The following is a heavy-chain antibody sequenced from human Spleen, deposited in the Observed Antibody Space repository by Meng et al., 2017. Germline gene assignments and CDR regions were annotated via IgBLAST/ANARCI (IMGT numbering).Heavy chain of an antibody. V-gene: IGHV4-30-4*01. D-gene: IGHD5-18*01. Sequence: QVQLRESGPGLGKPSQTLSLPGTVSGASISSGEFYWSWLRQSPGKGLEWIGYIYNTGYSFYNPSLRSRVTLSIDTSNNQFSLRLTSMSAADTAVYYCARETVYSFIGGPFEYWGQGVLVTVSS. CDR2: IYNTGYS. J-gene: IGHJ4*02. CDR1: GASISSGEFY. CDR3: ARETVYSFIGGPFEY.